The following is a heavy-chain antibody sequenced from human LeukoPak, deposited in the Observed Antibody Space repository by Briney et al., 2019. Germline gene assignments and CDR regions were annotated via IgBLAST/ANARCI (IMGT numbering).Heavy chain of an antibody. CDR3: AKDAYGSGSYPWFDP. CDR1: GFTFSSYS. CDR2: ISSSSSYI. Sequence: GGSLRLSCAASGFTFSSYSMNWVRQAPGKGLEWVSSISSSSSYIYYADSVKGRFTISRDNAKNSLYLQMNSLRAEDTALYYCAKDAYGSGSYPWFDPWGQGTLVTVSS. V-gene: IGHV3-21*04. D-gene: IGHD3-10*01. J-gene: IGHJ5*02.